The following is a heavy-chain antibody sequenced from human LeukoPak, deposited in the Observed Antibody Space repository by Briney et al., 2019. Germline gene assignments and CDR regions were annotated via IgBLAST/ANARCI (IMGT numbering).Heavy chain of an antibody. CDR3: ARGRSSYYYDSSGYYRNNWFDP. J-gene: IGHJ5*02. Sequence: SETLSLTCAVYGGSFSGYYWSWIRHPPGKGLEWIGEINHSGSTNYNPSLKSRVTISADTSKNQFSLKLSSVTAADTAVYYCARGRSSYYYDSSGYYRNNWFDPWGQGTLVTVSS. CDR2: INHSGST. D-gene: IGHD3-22*01. CDR1: GGSFSGYY. V-gene: IGHV4-34*01.